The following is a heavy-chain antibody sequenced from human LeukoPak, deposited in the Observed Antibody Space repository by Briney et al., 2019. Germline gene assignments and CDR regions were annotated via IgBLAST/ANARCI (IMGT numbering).Heavy chain of an antibody. D-gene: IGHD3-9*01. Sequence: PSETLSLTCIVSGGSIVSSSFYWGWIRQPPGKGLQWIGSLYYNGGTYYDPSLKSRVTISVDTSKNQFSLKLSSVTAADTAVYYCARQRYFDWLSYFDYWGQGTLVTVSS. CDR2: LYYNGGT. V-gene: IGHV4-39*07. CDR3: ARQRYFDWLSYFDY. J-gene: IGHJ4*02. CDR1: GGSIVSSSFY.